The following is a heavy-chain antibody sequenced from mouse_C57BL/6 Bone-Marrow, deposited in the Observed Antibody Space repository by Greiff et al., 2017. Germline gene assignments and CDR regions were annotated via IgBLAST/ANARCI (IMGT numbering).Heavy chain of an antibody. CDR1: GYTFTDYE. CDR3: TSRITTVVEDYFDN. Sequence: VKLQESGAELVRPGASVTLSCKASGYTFTDYEMHWVKQTPVHGLEWIGAIDPETGGTAYNQKFKGKAILTADKSSSTAYMELRSLTSEDSAVYYCTSRITTVVEDYFDNWGQGTTLTVSS. V-gene: IGHV1-15*01. J-gene: IGHJ2*01. D-gene: IGHD1-1*01. CDR2: IDPETGGT.